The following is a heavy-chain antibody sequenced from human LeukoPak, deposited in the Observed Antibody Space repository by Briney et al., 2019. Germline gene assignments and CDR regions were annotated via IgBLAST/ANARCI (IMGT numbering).Heavy chain of an antibody. CDR2: ISAYNGNT. CDR1: GYTFTSYG. Sequence: GASVKVSCKASGYTFTSYGISWVRQAPAQGLELMGWISAYNGNTNYAQKLQGRVTMTTDTSTSTAYMELRSLRPDDTAVYYCARAAGTISDFDYWGQGTLVTVSS. CDR3: ARAAGTISDFDY. D-gene: IGHD6-13*01. J-gene: IGHJ4*02. V-gene: IGHV1-18*04.